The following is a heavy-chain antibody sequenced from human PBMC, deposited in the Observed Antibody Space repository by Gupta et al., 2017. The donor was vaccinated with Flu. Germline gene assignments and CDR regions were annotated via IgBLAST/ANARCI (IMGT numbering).Heavy chain of an antibody. V-gene: IGHV4-39*01. CDR1: GGSIAGGNFY. CDR2: VYSTGTT. Sequence: QESGPGLVKPSGPLSLICSVSGGSIAGGNFYWGWIRQPPGKGLEWIGSVYSTGTTYHSSSLKSRLDRSGDTSKNPFSLTLTSVTAADTAVEVGARHSRYYYHADTDDGWGQGTLGTVSS. CDR3: ARHSRYYYHADTDDG. D-gene: IGHD3-10*01. J-gene: IGHJ4*02.